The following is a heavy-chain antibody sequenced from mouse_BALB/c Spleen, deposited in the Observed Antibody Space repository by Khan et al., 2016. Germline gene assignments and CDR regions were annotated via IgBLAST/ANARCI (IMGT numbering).Heavy chain of an antibody. J-gene: IGHJ4*01. CDR1: GYTFSNSW. CDR2: FLPGNRKS. CDR3: ARAWYSMDY. V-gene: IGHV1-9*01. Sequence: QVQLQQSGAELMKPGASVKISCKATGYTFSNSWIEWVKQRPGHGLEWIGDFLPGNRKSNFNEKVKGKATFTADTSSNTAYMQLSSLTSEDSAVYYCARAWYSMDYWGQGTSVTVSS.